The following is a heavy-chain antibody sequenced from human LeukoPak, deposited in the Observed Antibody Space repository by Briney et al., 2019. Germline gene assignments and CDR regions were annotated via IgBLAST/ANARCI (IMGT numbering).Heavy chain of an antibody. V-gene: IGHV3-30-3*01. Sequence: PGGSLRLSCAASGFTFSSYAMHWVRQTPDKGLEWVAVISDDVSNKYYADSVKGRFTISRDNSKNTLYLQMNSLRAEDTAVYYCARDRGGSGWYYFDLWGQGTLVTVS. J-gene: IGHJ4*02. CDR1: GFTFSSYA. CDR3: ARDRGGSGWYYFDL. D-gene: IGHD6-19*01. CDR2: ISDDVSNK.